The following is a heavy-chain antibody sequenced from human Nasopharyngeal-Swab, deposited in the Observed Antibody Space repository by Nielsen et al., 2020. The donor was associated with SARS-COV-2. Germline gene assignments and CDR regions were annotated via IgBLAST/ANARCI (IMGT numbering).Heavy chain of an antibody. CDR3: ARLYSSSWYKYNWFDP. CDR2: IHYSGST. Sequence: VRQMPGKGLEWIGSIHYSGSTYYNPSLKSRVTISVDTSKNQFSLKLSSVTAADTAVYYCARLYSSSWYKYNWFDPWGQGTLVTVSS. D-gene: IGHD6-13*01. J-gene: IGHJ5*02. V-gene: IGHV4-39*07.